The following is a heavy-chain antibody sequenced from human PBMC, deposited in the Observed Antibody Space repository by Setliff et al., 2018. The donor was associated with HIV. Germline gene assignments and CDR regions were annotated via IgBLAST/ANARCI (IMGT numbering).Heavy chain of an antibody. D-gene: IGHD3-3*01. CDR2: IYHTGST. J-gene: IGHJ4*02. V-gene: IGHV4-39*01. CDR1: GGSVNSTSYY. Sequence: SETLSLTCTVSGGSVNSTSYYWGWIRQPPGNGLEWIGSIYHTGSTYYKPSLKSRVTISVDTSKNQFSLRLSSVAAGDTAVYYCARSTVPVASGYYYFEYWGQGTLVTVSS. CDR3: ARSTVPVASGYYYFEY.